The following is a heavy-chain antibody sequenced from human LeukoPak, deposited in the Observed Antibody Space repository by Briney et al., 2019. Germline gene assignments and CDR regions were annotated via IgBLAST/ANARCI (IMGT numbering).Heavy chain of an antibody. Sequence: ASVKVSCKASGGTFNSYTINWVRQAPGQGLEWMGRIIPILGITNYAQKFQGRVTITADKSTSTVYMELSSLRSDDTAVYYRASEHSGTYILRLYYFDSWGQGTLVTVSS. V-gene: IGHV1-69*02. J-gene: IGHJ4*02. CDR1: GGTFNSYT. CDR3: ASEHSGTYILRLYYFDS. CDR2: IIPILGIT. D-gene: IGHD1-26*01.